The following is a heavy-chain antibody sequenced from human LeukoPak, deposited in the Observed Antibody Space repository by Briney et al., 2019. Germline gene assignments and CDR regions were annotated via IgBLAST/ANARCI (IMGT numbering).Heavy chain of an antibody. CDR1: GFTFTDYW. CDR3: ARGDASMATGFNC. J-gene: IGHJ4*02. Sequence: GESLKISCQTSGFTFTDYWIGWVRQMPGKGLEWMGIIYPGDSYTKYSPSFRGQVTMSADKSTNTAYLQWGSLKASDTAMYFCARGDASMATGFNCWGQGTLVTVSS. D-gene: IGHD6-6*01. V-gene: IGHV5-51*01. CDR2: IYPGDSYT.